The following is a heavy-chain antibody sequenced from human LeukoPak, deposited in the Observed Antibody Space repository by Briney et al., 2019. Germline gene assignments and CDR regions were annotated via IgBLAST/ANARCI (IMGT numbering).Heavy chain of an antibody. J-gene: IGHJ4*02. CDR1: GFTFTTYA. D-gene: IGHD3-22*01. CDR2: VSKSDGTT. Sequence: GGSLRLSCAASGFTFTTYAMSWVRQAPGKGLEWVSSVSKSDGTTYYADSVKGRLTVSRDNSKNTLYLQMNSPRAEDTATYYCALKGGHYYHFDAWGQGTLVTVSS. CDR3: ALKGGHYYHFDA. V-gene: IGHV3-23*01.